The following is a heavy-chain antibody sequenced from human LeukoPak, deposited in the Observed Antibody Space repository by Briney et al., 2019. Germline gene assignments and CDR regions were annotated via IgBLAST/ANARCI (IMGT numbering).Heavy chain of an antibody. V-gene: IGHV1-18*01. CDR1: GYNFNSYG. D-gene: IGHD3-22*01. CDR2: ITAGNGNT. CDR3: ARGWYYDSSGYPTSGYFQH. Sequence: ASVKVSCKASGYNFNSYGIGWVRQAPRQGLEWMGWITAGNGNTNYAQKVQGRVTMTRDTSTSTVYMELSSLRSEDTAVYYCARGWYYDSSGYPTSGYFQHWGQGTLVTVSS. J-gene: IGHJ1*01.